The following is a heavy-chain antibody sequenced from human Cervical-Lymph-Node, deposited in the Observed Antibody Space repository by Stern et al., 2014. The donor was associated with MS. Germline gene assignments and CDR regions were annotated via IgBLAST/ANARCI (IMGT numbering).Heavy chain of an antibody. V-gene: IGHV1-69*01. CDR2: VFLVFGTP. Sequence: QVPLVESGAAVTKPGPSVKVSCKASGGTFSQFPSSWVRKDPRQGLERMGRVFLVFGTPTYAQEFRGRVTITADVATSTVYMELSSLRSDDTAVYYCARSSETSDRWYSLGYDLWGQGTLVTVSS. CDR3: ARSSETSDRWYSLGYDL. CDR1: GGTFSQFP. J-gene: IGHJ5*02. D-gene: IGHD6-13*01.